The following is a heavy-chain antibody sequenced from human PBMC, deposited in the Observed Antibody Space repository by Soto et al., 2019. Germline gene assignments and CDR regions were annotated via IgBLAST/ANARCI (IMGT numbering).Heavy chain of an antibody. CDR3: ARMTTVTKFLAFDI. J-gene: IGHJ3*02. CDR1: GGTFSSYA. D-gene: IGHD4-17*01. CDR2: IIPIFGTA. V-gene: IGHV1-69*01. Sequence: QVQLVQSGAEVKKPGSSVKVSCKASGGTFSSYAISWVRQAPGQGLEWMGGIIPIFGTANYAQKFQGRVTITADESTSTAYMELSSLRSEDTAVYYCARMTTVTKFLAFDIWGQGTMVTVSS.